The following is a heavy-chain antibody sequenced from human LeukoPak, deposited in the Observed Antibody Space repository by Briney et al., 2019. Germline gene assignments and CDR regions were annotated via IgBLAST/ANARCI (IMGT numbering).Heavy chain of an antibody. CDR1: GFTFSSYG. V-gene: IGHV3-48*02. Sequence: GGSLTLSCAASGFTFSSYGMSWVRQAPGKGLEWVSYISSSSSTIYYADSVKGRFTISRDNAKNSLYLQMNSLRDEDTAVFYCARHPGGLKDPFDIWGQGTMVTVSS. CDR2: ISSSSSTI. J-gene: IGHJ3*02. D-gene: IGHD6-19*01. CDR3: ARHPGGLKDPFDI.